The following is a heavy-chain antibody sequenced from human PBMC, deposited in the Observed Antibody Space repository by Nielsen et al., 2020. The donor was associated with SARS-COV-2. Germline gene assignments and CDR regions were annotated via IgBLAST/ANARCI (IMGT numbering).Heavy chain of an antibody. V-gene: IGHV3-64D*06. D-gene: IGHD2-2*02. Sequence: GESLKISCSASGFTFSSYAMHWVRQAPGKGLEYVSAISSNGGSTYYADSVKGRFTISRDNSKNTLYLQMSSLRAEDTAVYYCAKDRAIVVVPAAIGGNDYWGQGTLVTVSS. J-gene: IGHJ4*02. CDR3: AKDRAIVVVPAAIGGNDY. CDR1: GFTFSSYA. CDR2: ISSNGGST.